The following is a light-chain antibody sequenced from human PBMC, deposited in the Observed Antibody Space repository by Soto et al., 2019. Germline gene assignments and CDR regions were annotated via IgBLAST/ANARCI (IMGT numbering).Light chain of an antibody. CDR3: QQRSNWPFT. CDR1: QSVSSY. CDR2: DAS. J-gene: IGKJ4*01. Sequence: EIVLTQSPATLSLSPGERATLSCRASQSVSSYLAWYQQKPGQAPRLLIYDASNRATGTPARFSGSGPGTDFTLTISSLEPEDFAVYYCQQRSNWPFTFGGGTKVEIK. V-gene: IGKV3D-11*02.